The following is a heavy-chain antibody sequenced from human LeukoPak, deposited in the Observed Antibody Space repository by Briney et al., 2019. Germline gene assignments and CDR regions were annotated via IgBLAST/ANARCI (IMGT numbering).Heavy chain of an antibody. CDR1: GFTFSGYW. Sequence: PGGSLRLSCAASGFTFSGYWMNWVRQAPGKGLEWVANIKKEGSEKYYVDSVKGRFTISRDNAKNSLYLQMNSLRADDTAVNYCATDYYDSSGYYTGTYWGQGTLVTVSS. V-gene: IGHV3-7*03. D-gene: IGHD3-22*01. CDR3: ATDYYDSSGYYTGTY. J-gene: IGHJ4*02. CDR2: IKKEGSEK.